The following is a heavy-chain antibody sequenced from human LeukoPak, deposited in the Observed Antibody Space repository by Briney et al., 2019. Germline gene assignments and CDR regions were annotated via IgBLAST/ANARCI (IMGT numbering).Heavy chain of an antibody. J-gene: IGHJ6*03. CDR3: ARGSNAVRDFYYYYMDV. CDR2: IIPIFGTA. V-gene: IGHV1-69*13. CDR1: GGTCSSYA. D-gene: IGHD4-11*01. Sequence: ASVKVSCKASGGTCSSYAISWVRQAPGQGLEWMGGIIPIFGTANYAQKFQGRVTITADESTSTAYMELSSLRSEDTAVYYCARGSNAVRDFYYYYMDVWGKGTTVTVSS.